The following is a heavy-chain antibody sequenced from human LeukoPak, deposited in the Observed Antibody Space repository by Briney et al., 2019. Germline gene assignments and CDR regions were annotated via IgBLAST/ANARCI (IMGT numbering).Heavy chain of an antibody. CDR3: ARVGGATAVTMYFEY. CDR1: GFTFSTYG. V-gene: IGHV3-30*03. CDR2: IQYDGSNK. D-gene: IGHD1-26*01. Sequence: GVSLRLSCEASGFTFSTYGMHWVRQAPGKGLEWITLIQYDGSNKYYADSVKDRFTISRDNAKKSLYLQMNSLRDEDTAVYYCARVGGATAVTMYFEYWGQGTLVTVTS. J-gene: IGHJ4*02.